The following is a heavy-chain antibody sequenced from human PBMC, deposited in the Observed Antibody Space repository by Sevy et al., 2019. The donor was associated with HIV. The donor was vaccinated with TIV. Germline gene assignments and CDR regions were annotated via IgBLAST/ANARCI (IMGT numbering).Heavy chain of an antibody. J-gene: IGHJ4*02. Sequence: GGSLRLSCAASGFTFSSYGMHWVRQAPGKGLEWVAVISYDGSNKYYADSVKGRFTISRDNSKNTLYLQMNSLRAEDTAVNYCAKDMSSSSRRGLDYWGQGTLVTVSS. CDR3: AKDMSSSSRRGLDY. V-gene: IGHV3-30*18. D-gene: IGHD6-6*01. CDR1: GFTFSSYG. CDR2: ISYDGSNK.